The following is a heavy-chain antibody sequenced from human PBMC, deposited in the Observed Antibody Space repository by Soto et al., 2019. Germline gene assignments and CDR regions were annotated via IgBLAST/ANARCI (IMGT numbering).Heavy chain of an antibody. D-gene: IGHD3-16*02. V-gene: IGHV4-4*02. CDR2: IYHSGST. Sequence: SETLSLTCAVSSGSISSSNWWSWVRQPPGKGLEWIGDIYHSGSTNYNPSLKSRVTISVDKSKNQFSLKLSSVTAADTAVYYGARPSLTTYAFDLWGQGTMVTVSS. J-gene: IGHJ3*01. CDR3: ARPSLTTYAFDL. CDR1: SGSISSSNW.